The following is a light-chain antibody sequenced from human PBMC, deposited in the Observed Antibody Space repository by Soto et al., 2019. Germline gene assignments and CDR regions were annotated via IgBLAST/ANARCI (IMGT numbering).Light chain of an antibody. Sequence: DIQMTQSPSTLSASVGDRVTITCRASQSISSWLAWYQQKPGKAPKVLIYKASSLKSGVPSRFSGSGSGTEFPLTISSLPPDDFATYYCQPYNSYPYTFGQGTKLEIK. V-gene: IGKV1-5*03. CDR2: KAS. CDR1: QSISSW. J-gene: IGKJ2*01. CDR3: QPYNSYPYT.